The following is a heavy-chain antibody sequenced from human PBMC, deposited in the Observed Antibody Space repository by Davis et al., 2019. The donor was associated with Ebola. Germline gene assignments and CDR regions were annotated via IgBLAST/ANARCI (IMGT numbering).Heavy chain of an antibody. J-gene: IGHJ4*02. V-gene: IGHV1-24*01. CDR1: GYTLSEFS. Sequence: ASVKVSCKVFGYTLSEFSMHWVRQAPGGGLEWMGGFDPEHGGHRYAQKFQGRVTMTEDTSTDTAYMELSSLRVEDTAIYYCARDAFSLSRYDTEDHWGQGTLVTVSS. CDR2: FDPEHGGH. D-gene: IGHD3-9*01. CDR3: ARDAFSLSRYDTEDH.